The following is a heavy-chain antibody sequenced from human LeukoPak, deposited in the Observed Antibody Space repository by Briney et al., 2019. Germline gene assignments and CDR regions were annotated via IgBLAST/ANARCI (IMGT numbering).Heavy chain of an antibody. CDR3: ASGKSSGTQEN. J-gene: IGHJ4*02. D-gene: IGHD6-19*01. V-gene: IGHV3-30-3*01. Sequence: GGSLRLSCAASGFTFSSYAMHWVRQAPGKGLEWVAVISYDGSNKYYADSVKGRFTIPRDNSKNTLYLQMNSLRAEDTAVYCCASGKSSGTQENWGQGTLVTVSS. CDR1: GFTFSSYA. CDR2: ISYDGSNK.